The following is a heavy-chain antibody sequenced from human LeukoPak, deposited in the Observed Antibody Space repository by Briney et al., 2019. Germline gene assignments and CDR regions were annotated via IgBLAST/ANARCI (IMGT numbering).Heavy chain of an antibody. J-gene: IGHJ6*03. V-gene: IGHV4-61*02. CDR1: GGSISSGSYY. D-gene: IGHD5-12*01. CDR3: ARLANYSYYYYMDV. Sequence: PSETLSLTCTVSGGSISSGSYYWSWIRQPAGKGLEWIGRIYTSGSTNYNPSLKSRVTISVDTSKNQFSLKLSSVTAADTAVYYCARLANYSYYYYMDVWGKGTTVTVSS. CDR2: IYTSGST.